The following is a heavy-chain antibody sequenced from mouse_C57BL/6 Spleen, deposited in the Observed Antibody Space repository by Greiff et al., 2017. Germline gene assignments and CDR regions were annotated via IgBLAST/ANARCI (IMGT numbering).Heavy chain of an antibody. J-gene: IGHJ4*01. Sequence: VQLQQSGPELVKPGASVKISCKASGYAFSSSWMNWVKQRPGKGLEWIGRIYPGDGDTNYNGKFKGKATRTADKSSSTAYMQLSSLTSEDSAVYFCATPITTVVAPYAMDYWGQGTSVTVSS. CDR1: GYAFSSSW. V-gene: IGHV1-82*01. CDR3: ATPITTVVAPYAMDY. D-gene: IGHD1-1*01. CDR2: IYPGDGDT.